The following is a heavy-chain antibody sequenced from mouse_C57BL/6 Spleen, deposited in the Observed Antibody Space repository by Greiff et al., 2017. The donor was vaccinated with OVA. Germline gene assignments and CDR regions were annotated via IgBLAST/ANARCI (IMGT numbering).Heavy chain of an antibody. D-gene: IGHD1-1*01. CDR1: GFTFSDYY. J-gene: IGHJ1*03. Sequence: EVMLVESGGGLVQPGGSLKLSCAASGFTFSDYYMYWVRQTPEKRLEWVAYISNGGGSTYYPDTVKGRFTISRDNAKNTLYLQMSRLKSEDTAMYYCARHKDYYGSSYWYFDVWGTGTTVTVSS. V-gene: IGHV5-12*01. CDR3: ARHKDYYGSSYWYFDV. CDR2: ISNGGGST.